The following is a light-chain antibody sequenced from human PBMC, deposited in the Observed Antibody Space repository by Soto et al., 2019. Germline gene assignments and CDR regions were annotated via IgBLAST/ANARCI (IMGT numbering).Light chain of an antibody. CDR1: QSVSSSY. V-gene: IGKV3-20*01. Sequence: EIVLTQSPGTLSLSPGERATLSCRASQSVSSSYLAWYQQKPGQAPRLLIYGASSRATGIPDRFSGSGSGTDFTLTISRLEPEDFAVYYCHEYGSSPRTFVQGTKVDIK. CDR3: HEYGSSPRT. CDR2: GAS. J-gene: IGKJ1*01.